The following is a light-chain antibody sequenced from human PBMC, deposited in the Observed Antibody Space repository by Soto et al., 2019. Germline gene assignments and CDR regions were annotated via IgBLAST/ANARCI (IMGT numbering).Light chain of an antibody. Sequence: QSALTQPPSVSGSPGQSVAISCTGTSSDVGSYNRVSWYQQPPGAAPKLMIYEVSNRPSGVPDRFSGSKSGNTASLTISGLQAEDEAYYYRNSYTGSSTYVFGTGTKLTVL. V-gene: IGLV2-18*02. CDR3: NSYTGSSTYV. CDR2: EVS. J-gene: IGLJ1*01. CDR1: SSDVGSYNR.